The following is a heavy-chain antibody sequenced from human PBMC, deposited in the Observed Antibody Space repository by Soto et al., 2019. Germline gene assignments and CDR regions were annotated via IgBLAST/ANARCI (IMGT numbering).Heavy chain of an antibody. CDR1: GGTFSSYA. J-gene: IGHJ6*02. CDR2: IIPIFGTA. Sequence: QVQLVQSGAEVKKPGSSVKVSCKASGGTFSSYAISWVRQAPGQGLEWKGGIIPIFGTANYAQKFQGRVTITADESTSTAYMELSSLRSEDTSVYYCARDDPMVRGVNLYYGMDVWGQGTTVTVSS. CDR3: ARDDPMVRGVNLYYGMDV. V-gene: IGHV1-69*01. D-gene: IGHD3-10*01.